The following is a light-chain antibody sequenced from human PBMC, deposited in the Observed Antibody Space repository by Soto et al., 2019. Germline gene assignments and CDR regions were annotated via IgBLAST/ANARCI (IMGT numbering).Light chain of an antibody. V-gene: IGKV3-11*01. CDR2: DAS. CDR3: QQRSNWPGT. Sequence: EIVLTQSPATLSLSPGERATLSCRASQSVSTLLAWYQQKPGQAPRLLIYDASNRATGIPARFSGSGSGTDFPLTISSLEPEDFAVYYCQQRSNWPGTFGQGTKVEIK. J-gene: IGKJ1*01. CDR1: QSVSTL.